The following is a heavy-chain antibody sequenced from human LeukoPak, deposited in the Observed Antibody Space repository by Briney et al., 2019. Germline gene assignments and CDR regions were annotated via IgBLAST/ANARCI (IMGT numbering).Heavy chain of an antibody. J-gene: IGHJ4*02. V-gene: IGHV7-4-1*02. Sequence: EASVKVSCKASGYTFTNYAMNWVRQAPGQGLEWMGWINTNTGNPTYAQGFTGRFVFSLDTSVSTAYLQISSLKAEDTAVYHCARTNDYGDETYYFDYWGQGTLVTVSS. CDR1: GYTFTNYA. D-gene: IGHD4-17*01. CDR2: INTNTGNP. CDR3: ARTNDYGDETYYFDY.